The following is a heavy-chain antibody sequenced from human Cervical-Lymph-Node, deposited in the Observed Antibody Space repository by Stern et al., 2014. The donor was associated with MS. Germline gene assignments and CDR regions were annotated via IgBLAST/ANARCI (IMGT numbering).Heavy chain of an antibody. Sequence: EVQLVESGGGLVQPGGSLRLSCAASGFTFSSYAMSWVRQAPGKGLEWVSAISGSGGSTYDAASVKGRFTIPRNNSKNTLYLQMNSLRAEDTAVYYCAKDPFSIHDYYSSSGMDVWGQGTTVTVSS. J-gene: IGHJ6*02. V-gene: IGHV3-23*04. CDR1: GFTFSSYA. D-gene: IGHD3-3*02. CDR3: AKDPFSIHDYYSSSGMDV. CDR2: ISGSGGST.